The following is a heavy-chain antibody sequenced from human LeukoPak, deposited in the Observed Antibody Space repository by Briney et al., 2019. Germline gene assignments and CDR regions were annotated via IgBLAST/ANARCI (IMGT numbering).Heavy chain of an antibody. J-gene: IGHJ6*03. V-gene: IGHV3-21*01. CDR2: ITSGSSNI. CDR1: GFSFTNYS. Sequence: GGSLRLSCAASGFSFTNYSMNWVRQAPGKGLEWVSSITSGSSNIYYADSVKGRFTISRDNAKNSLYLQVNSLRAEDTALYFCARWELRGCYHYIDVWGKGTTVTVSS. D-gene: IGHD1-26*01. CDR3: ARWELRGCYHYIDV.